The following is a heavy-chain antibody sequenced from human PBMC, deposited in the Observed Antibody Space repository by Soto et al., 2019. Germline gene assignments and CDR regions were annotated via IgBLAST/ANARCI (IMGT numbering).Heavy chain of an antibody. CDR1: GFNFMSYA. V-gene: IGHV3-64D*06. CDR2: ISRDGRIT. J-gene: IGHJ4*02. D-gene: IGHD2-8*02. CDR3: AKDQWGLSGEWLGGYFDH. Sequence: GGSLRLSCSVSGFNFMSYAMHWVRRAPGRRLEHVSAISRDGRITYYAASVNDRFTITRDNSKNTLYLQMSSLSVDDTAVYYCAKDQWGLSGEWLGGYFDHWGQGAQVTVSS.